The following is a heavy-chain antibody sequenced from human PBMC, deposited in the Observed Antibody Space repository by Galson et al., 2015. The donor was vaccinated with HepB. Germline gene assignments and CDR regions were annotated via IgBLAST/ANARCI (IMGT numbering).Heavy chain of an antibody. CDR1: GFTFSSYG. D-gene: IGHD2-2*01. Sequence: LSCAASGFTFSSYGMHWVRQAPGKGLEWVAVIWYDGSNKYYADSVKGRFTISRDNSKNTLYLQMNSLRAEDTAVYYCARGMGYCSSTSSLDCYMDVWGKGTPGTVSS. CDR3: ARGMGYCSSTSSLDCYMDV. CDR2: IWYDGSNK. J-gene: IGHJ6*03. V-gene: IGHV3-33*01.